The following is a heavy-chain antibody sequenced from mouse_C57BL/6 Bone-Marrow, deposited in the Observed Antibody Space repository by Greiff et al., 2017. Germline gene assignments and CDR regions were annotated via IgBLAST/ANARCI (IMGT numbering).Heavy chain of an antibody. J-gene: IGHJ3*01. CDR1: GFTFSDYG. CDR3: ATYYGSSSSCAY. V-gene: IGHV5-17*01. CDR2: ISSGSSTI. D-gene: IGHD1-1*01. Sequence: EVMLVESGGGLVKPGGSLKLSCAASGFTFSDYGMHWVRQAPEKGLEWVAYISSGSSTIYYADTVKGRFTISRDNAKNTLFLQMPSLRSDDTAMYYCATYYGSSSSCAYWGQGTLVTVSA.